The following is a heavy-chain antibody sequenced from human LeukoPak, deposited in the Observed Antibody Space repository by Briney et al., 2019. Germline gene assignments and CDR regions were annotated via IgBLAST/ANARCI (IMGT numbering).Heavy chain of an antibody. D-gene: IGHD1-26*01. CDR1: GFTFNTYG. Sequence: PGGSLRLSCVASGFTFNTYGMNWVRQAPGKGLEWVAVISHHGSNKFYADSVKGRFTISRDNSNNMVYLQMNGLRAEDTAVYYCATPNSYVGATDAFDIWGQGTVVTVSS. CDR2: ISHHGSNK. V-gene: IGHV3-30*03. J-gene: IGHJ3*02. CDR3: ATPNSYVGATDAFDI.